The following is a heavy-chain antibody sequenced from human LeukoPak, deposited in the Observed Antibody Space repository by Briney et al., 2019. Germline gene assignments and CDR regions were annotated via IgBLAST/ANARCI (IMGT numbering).Heavy chain of an antibody. CDR2: IHPGDSDT. CDR1: GYSFTNYW. Sequence: GESLKISCKGSGYSFTNYWIGWVRQMPGKGLEWMGIIHPGDSDTRYSPSFQGQVTISADKSISTAYLQWSSLKASDTAMYYCARLLRNIAAAVYYFDYWGQGTLVTVSS. V-gene: IGHV5-51*01. D-gene: IGHD6-13*01. CDR3: ARLLRNIAAAVYYFDY. J-gene: IGHJ4*02.